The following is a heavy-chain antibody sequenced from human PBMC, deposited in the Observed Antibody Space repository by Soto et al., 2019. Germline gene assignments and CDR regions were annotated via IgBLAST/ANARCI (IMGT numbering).Heavy chain of an antibody. CDR2: FDPEDGET. CDR1: GYTLTELS. D-gene: IGHD2-21*02. CDR3: ARSIVVVTALDY. J-gene: IGHJ4*02. V-gene: IGHV1-24*01. Sequence: GVPVKVCCVVSGYTLTELSIHGVRQAPGKGLEWMGGFDPEDGETIYAQKFQGRVTITRDTSASTAYMELSSLRSEDTAVYYCARSIVVVTALDYWGQGTPVTVSS.